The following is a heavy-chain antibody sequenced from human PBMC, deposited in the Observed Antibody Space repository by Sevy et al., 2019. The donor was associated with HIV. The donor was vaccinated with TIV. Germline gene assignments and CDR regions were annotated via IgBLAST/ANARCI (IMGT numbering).Heavy chain of an antibody. V-gene: IGHV5-10-1*01. CDR3: AGQNMAEGSECFHH. CDR2: IDPSDSYT. J-gene: IGHJ1*01. Sequence: GESLKISCKGSGYSFTSYWISWVRQMPGKGLEWMGKIDPSDSYTNYSPSFQGHVTISADKSISAAYLQWSSLKASDTAIYYCAGQNMAEGSECFHHWGQGTLVTVSS. CDR1: GYSFTSYW. D-gene: IGHD6-19*01.